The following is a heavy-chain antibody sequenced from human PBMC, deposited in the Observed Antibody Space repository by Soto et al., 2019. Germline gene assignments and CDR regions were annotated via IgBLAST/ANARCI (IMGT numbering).Heavy chain of an antibody. D-gene: IGHD4-4*01. CDR3: VKPPVITASYYYYDMDV. CDR2: ISGSGIGT. V-gene: IGHV3-23*01. CDR1: GFTFSTYP. Sequence: LRLSCAASGFTFSTYPMSWVRQAPGKGLEWVSGISGSGIGTYYTDSVKGRFTISRDNSKNTVFLQMNSLRDEDTAVYYCVKPPVITASYYYYDMDVWGQGTTVTVSS. J-gene: IGHJ6*02.